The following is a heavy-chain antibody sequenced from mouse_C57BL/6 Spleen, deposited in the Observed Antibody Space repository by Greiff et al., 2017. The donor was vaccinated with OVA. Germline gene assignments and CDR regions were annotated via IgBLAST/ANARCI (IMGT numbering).Heavy chain of an antibody. J-gene: IGHJ2*01. V-gene: IGHV5-4*01. Sequence: EVKLVESGGGLVKPGGSLKLSCAASGFTFSSYAVSWVRQTPEKRLEWVATISDGGSYTYYPDNVKGRFTISRDNAKNNLYLQMSHLKSEDTAMYYCAREANLDYWGQGTTLTVSS. CDR3: AREANLDY. CDR2: ISDGGSYT. D-gene: IGHD1-2*01. CDR1: GFTFSSYA.